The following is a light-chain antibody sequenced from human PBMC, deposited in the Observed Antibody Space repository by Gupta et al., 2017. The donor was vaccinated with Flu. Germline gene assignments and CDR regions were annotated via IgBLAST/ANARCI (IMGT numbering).Light chain of an antibody. CDR1: TASVGADDD. J-gene: IGLJ3*02. Sequence: VTISCTRGTASVGADDDVHWYHQVPGTAPKLLIYANSNRPSGVPDRFSASKSGTSASLTITGLQADDEADYYCQSYDSSRSSWVFGGGTKLTV. CDR3: QSYDSSRSSWV. V-gene: IGLV1-40*01. CDR2: ANS.